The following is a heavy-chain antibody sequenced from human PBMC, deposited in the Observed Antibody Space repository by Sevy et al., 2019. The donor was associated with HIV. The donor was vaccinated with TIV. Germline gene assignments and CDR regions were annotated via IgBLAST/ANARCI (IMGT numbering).Heavy chain of an antibody. CDR3: ASRYYGSGSYFFQH. Sequence: SESLSLTCTVSGGSISSYYWSWIRQPPGKGLEWIGYIYYSGSTNYNPSLKSRVTISVDTSKNQFYLKLSSVTAADTASSYCASRYYGSGSYFFQHWGQGTLVTVSS. J-gene: IGHJ1*01. CDR1: GGSISSYY. CDR2: IYYSGST. V-gene: IGHV4-59*01. D-gene: IGHD3-10*01.